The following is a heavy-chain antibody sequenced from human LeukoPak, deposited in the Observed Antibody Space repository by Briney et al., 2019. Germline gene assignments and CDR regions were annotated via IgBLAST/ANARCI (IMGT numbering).Heavy chain of an antibody. CDR2: IYYSGST. Sequence: SETLSLTCTVSGGSISSYYRSWIRQPPGKGLEWIGYIYYSGSTNYNPSLKSRVTISVDTSKNQFSLKLSSVTAADTAVYYCARSTQNDYYDFWSGYYRGYFDYWGQGTLVTVSS. CDR3: ARSTQNDYYDFWSGYYRGYFDY. D-gene: IGHD3-3*01. CDR1: GGSISSYY. J-gene: IGHJ4*02. V-gene: IGHV4-59*01.